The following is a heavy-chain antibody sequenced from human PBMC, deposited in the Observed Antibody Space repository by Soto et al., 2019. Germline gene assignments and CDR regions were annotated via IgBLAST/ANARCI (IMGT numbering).Heavy chain of an antibody. V-gene: IGHV3-30*18. D-gene: IGHD5-18*01. CDR1: GFTFSSYG. CDR2: ISYDGSNK. CDR3: AKDGDTAMAWYFDY. J-gene: IGHJ4*02. Sequence: QVQLVESGGGVVQPGRSLRLSCAASGFTFSSYGMHWVRQAPGKGLEWVAVISYDGSNKYYADSVKGRFTISRDNSKNTLYLQMNSLRAADTAVYYCAKDGDTAMAWYFDYWGQGTLATVS.